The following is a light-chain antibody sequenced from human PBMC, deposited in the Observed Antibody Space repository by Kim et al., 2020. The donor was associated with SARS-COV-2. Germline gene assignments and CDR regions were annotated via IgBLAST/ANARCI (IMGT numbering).Light chain of an antibody. CDR3: QQFKSFPPT. J-gene: IGKJ1*01. CDR1: QGIGTS. CDR2: GTS. V-gene: IGKV1-13*02. Sequence: AIQFAQSPSSLSASVGDRVTITCRASQGIGTSLAWYRQRPGKAPQLLMEGTSTLESGVPSGFTGSGSGTDFILTISSLQPEDFATYYCQQFKSFPPTFGQGTKLEI.